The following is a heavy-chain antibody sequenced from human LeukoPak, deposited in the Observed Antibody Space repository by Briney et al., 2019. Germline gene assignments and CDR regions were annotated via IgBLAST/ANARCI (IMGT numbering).Heavy chain of an antibody. D-gene: IGHD2-2*02. CDR1: GGSISSSSYW. J-gene: IGHJ4*02. Sequence: SETLSLTCTVSGGSISSSSYWWVWIRQPQGKGREWIRSISYSGSTHYNPSLKSRVNISVATSKNQFSLKLSYVTAADTAVYYCARPYTTSTYYFDYWGQGTLVTVSS. V-gene: IGHV4-39*01. CDR3: ARPYTTSTYYFDY. CDR2: ISYSGST.